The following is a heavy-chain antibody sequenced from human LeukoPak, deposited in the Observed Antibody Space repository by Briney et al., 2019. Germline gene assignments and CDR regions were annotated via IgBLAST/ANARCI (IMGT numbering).Heavy chain of an antibody. V-gene: IGHV4-30-4*07. J-gene: IGHJ4*02. CDR3: VRGDYYDSSGYFDY. D-gene: IGHD3-22*01. CDR1: GGSISSGGYS. CDR2: IYHTGNT. Sequence: SETLSLTCGVSGGSISSGGYSWSWIRQPPGKGLEWNGYIYHTGNTRYNPSLKSRITISLDTSKTQISLKLSSVTAADTAVYYCVRGDYYDSSGYFDYWGQGTLVTVSS.